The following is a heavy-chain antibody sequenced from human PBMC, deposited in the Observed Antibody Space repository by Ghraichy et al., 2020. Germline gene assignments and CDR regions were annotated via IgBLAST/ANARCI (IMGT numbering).Heavy chain of an antibody. CDR1: GFTFRRAW. CDR3: TTGVAGAVHDGY. J-gene: IGHJ4*02. Sequence: GVLRLSCAASGFTFRRAWMSWVRQAPGKGLEWVARIKGKTDGGTIDYAAPAKGRFTISRDDSKNTLYLQMNSLKTDDTAVYYCTTGVAGAVHDGYWGQGTLLIVSS. D-gene: IGHD5/OR15-5a*01. CDR2: IKGKTDGGTI. V-gene: IGHV3-15*01.